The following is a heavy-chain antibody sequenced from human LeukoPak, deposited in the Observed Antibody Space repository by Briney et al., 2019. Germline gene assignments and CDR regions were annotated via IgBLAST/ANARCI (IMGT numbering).Heavy chain of an antibody. CDR1: GFIFTNYF. V-gene: IGHV3-7*01. J-gene: IGHJ4*02. CDR3: ATDRGWRTSGYYLYYFEY. CDR2: VKHDGSEK. D-gene: IGHD3-3*01. Sequence: GGSLRLSCAASGFIFTNYFMSWVRQAPGKGLEWVASVKHDGSEKYYVDSVRGRFTISRDNTMNSLYLQMSSLRAEDTAVYYCATDRGWRTSGYYLYYFEYWGQGTLVTYSS.